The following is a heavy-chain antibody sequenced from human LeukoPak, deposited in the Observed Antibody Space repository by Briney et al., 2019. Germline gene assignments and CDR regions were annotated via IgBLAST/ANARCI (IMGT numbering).Heavy chain of an antibody. CDR1: GFTFSRYP. CDR2: ISGDGATT. CDR3: AKDYY. V-gene: IGHV3-43*02. Sequence: PGGSLRLSCSASGFTFSRYPMHWVRQAPGKGLEWLSLISGDGATTYHADSMKGRFTISRDNIKNSLYLQMNSLRTEDTALYYCAKDYYWGQGTLVTVSS. J-gene: IGHJ4*02.